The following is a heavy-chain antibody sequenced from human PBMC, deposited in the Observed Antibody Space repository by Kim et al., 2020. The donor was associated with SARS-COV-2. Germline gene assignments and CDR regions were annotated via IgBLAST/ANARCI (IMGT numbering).Heavy chain of an antibody. CDR1: GFTLSDHY. V-gene: IGHV3-72*01. J-gene: IGHJ6*01. CDR3: ALARNCRSGCDYYY. D-gene: IGHD6-19*01. Sequence: GGSLRLSCAASGFTLSDHYMDWVRQAPGKGLEWVGRIRDKTHSYTTAYAASVKFSITISSADSANSLFLHINGLKTAATDLYSCALARNCRSGCDYYY. CDR2: IRDKTHSYTT.